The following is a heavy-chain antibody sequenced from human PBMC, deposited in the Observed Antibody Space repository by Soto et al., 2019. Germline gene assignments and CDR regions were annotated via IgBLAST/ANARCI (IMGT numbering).Heavy chain of an antibody. CDR1: GFSFSSFA. Sequence: EVQLVESGGALVQPGGSLRLSCEASGFSFSSFAMNWVRQAPGMGLEWVSYISDDGASIYYADSLKGPFTISRDNAKNSLSLQMNNLRAEDTAVYYCARENSVQAWLHHFDHWGLGTLVTVSS. V-gene: IGHV3-48*03. D-gene: IGHD5-18*01. J-gene: IGHJ4*02. CDR2: ISDDGASI. CDR3: ARENSVQAWLHHFDH.